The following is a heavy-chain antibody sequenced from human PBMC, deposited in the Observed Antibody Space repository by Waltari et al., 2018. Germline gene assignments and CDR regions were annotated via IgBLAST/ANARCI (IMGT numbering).Heavy chain of an antibody. J-gene: IGHJ5*02. Sequence: QVQLQESGPGLVKPSETLSLTCTVPGGSISSHYWSWLRQPPGKGLEWIGYIYYSGSTNYNPSLKSRVTISVDTSKNQFSLKLSSVTAADTAVYYCATWPRYYYDSSGYQHTAPWGQGTLVTVSS. CDR3: ATWPRYYYDSSGYQHTAP. D-gene: IGHD3-22*01. CDR2: IYYSGST. CDR1: GGSISSHY. V-gene: IGHV4-59*11.